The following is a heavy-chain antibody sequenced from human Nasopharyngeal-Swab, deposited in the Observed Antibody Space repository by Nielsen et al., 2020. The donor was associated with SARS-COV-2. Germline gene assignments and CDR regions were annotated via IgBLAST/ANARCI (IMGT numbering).Heavy chain of an antibody. J-gene: IGHJ6*02. V-gene: IGHV1-18*01. D-gene: IGHD2-2*01. Sequence: ASVKVSCKASGYTFTRYGISWVRQAPGQGLEWVGWISAYNGNTNYAQKLQGRVTMTTDTSTSTAYMELRSLRSDDTAVYYCARELGLIVVLPAPDYAMDVWGQGTTVTVSS. CDR3: ARELGLIVVLPAPDYAMDV. CDR1: GYTFTRYG. CDR2: ISAYNGNT.